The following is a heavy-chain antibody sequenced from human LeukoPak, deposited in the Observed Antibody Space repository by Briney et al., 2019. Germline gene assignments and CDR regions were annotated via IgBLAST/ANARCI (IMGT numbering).Heavy chain of an antibody. CDR2: IYYSGST. V-gene: IGHV4-39*07. Sequence: ASETLSLTGTVSGGSISSSSYYWGWIRQPPGKGLEWIGSIYYSGSTYYNPSLKSRVTISVDTSKNQFSLKLTSVTAADTAVYYCAREGWRSYYSYMDVWGKGTTVTISS. J-gene: IGHJ6*03. CDR3: AREGWRSYYSYMDV. CDR1: GGSISSSSYY. D-gene: IGHD3-16*01.